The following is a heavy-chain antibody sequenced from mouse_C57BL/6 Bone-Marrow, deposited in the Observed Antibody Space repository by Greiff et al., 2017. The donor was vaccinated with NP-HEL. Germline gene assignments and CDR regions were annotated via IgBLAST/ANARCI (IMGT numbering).Heavy chain of an antibody. J-gene: IGHJ2*01. V-gene: IGHV5-6*01. CDR1: GFTFSSYG. CDR2: ISSGGSYT. Sequence: EVQLQESGGDLVKPGGSLKLSCAASGFTFSSYGMSWVRQAPDKRLEWVATISSGGSYTYYPDSVKGRFTISRDNAKNTLYLQMSSLKSEDTAMYYCARHRWLLRRYFDYWGQGTTLTVSS. D-gene: IGHD2-3*01. CDR3: ARHRWLLRRYFDY.